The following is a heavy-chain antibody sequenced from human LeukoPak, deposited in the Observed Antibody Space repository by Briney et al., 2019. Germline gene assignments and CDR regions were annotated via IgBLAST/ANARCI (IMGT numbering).Heavy chain of an antibody. Sequence: GGSLRLSCAASGFTFSSYSMNWVRQAPGKGLEWVSYISSSSSTIYYADSVKGRFTISRDNAKNSLYLQMNSLRAEDTAVYYCARDFNDILTGYYLRNLDYWGQGTLVTVSS. CDR2: ISSSSSTI. D-gene: IGHD3-9*01. CDR1: GFTFSSYS. CDR3: ARDFNDILTGYYLRNLDY. V-gene: IGHV3-48*01. J-gene: IGHJ4*02.